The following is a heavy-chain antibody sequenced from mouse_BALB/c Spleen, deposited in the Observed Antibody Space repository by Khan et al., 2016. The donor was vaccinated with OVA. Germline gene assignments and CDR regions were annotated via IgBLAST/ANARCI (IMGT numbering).Heavy chain of an antibody. Sequence: QIQLVQSGPELKKPGATVKISCKASGYTFTNNGMNWVKQAPGKGLKWMGWINTYTGKPTYADDFRGRFAFSLETSASTAYLQLNNLTTEDTATYVGARVGYYGTMDDWGQGTSVTVSS. CDR1: GYTFTNNG. D-gene: IGHD1-1*01. CDR3: ARVGYYGTMDD. J-gene: IGHJ4*01. V-gene: IGHV9-3-1*01. CDR2: INTYTGKP.